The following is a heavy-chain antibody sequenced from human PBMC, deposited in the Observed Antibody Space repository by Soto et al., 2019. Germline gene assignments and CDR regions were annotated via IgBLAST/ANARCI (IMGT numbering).Heavy chain of an antibody. CDR1: GGSISNFD. CDR3: ARTVLGPDLLADSFVDYYYYMDV. Sequence: SETLSLTCTVSGGSISNFDWSWIRQPPGKGLEWIGYVYYTGSTSYNPSLKRRVTFSADSSRGQFSLRLNSVTAADTAVYYCARTVLGPDLLADSFVDYYYYMDVWGQGTTVTVSS. D-gene: IGHD3-9*01. V-gene: IGHV4-59*08. J-gene: IGHJ6*03. CDR2: VYYTGST.